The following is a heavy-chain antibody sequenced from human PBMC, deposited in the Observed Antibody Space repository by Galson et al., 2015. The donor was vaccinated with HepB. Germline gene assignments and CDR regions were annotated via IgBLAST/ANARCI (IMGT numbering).Heavy chain of an antibody. CDR1: GGTFSSYA. J-gene: IGHJ4*02. D-gene: IGHD1-7*01. V-gene: IGHV1-69*13. CDR3: ARDYLAGTTRRRGYGRMNY. CDR2: IIPIFGTA. Sequence: SVKVSCKASGGTFSSYAISWVRQAPGQGLEWMGGIIPIFGTANYAQKFQGRVTITADESTSTAYMELSSLRSEDTAVYYCARDYLAGTTRRRGYGRMNYWGQGTLVTVSS.